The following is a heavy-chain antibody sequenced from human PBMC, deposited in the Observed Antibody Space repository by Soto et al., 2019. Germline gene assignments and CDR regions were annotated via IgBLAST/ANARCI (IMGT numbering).Heavy chain of an antibody. Sequence: QVQLQQWGAGLLKPSETLSLTCAVYGGSFSSYYWSWIRQSPRKGLEWIGEINHSGSTNYNPSLKSRVTISVDTSKNQFSLKLSSVTAADTAVYYCASALEVHRYFALWGRGTPVTVSS. CDR1: GGSFSSYY. CDR3: ASALEVHRYFAL. D-gene: IGHD1-1*01. J-gene: IGHJ2*01. CDR2: INHSGST. V-gene: IGHV4-34*02.